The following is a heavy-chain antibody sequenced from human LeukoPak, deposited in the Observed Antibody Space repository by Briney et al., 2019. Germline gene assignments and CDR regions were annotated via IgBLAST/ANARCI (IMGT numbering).Heavy chain of an antibody. CDR3: ARGRDRSKAGDH. CDR2: IHPSGIF. CDR1: GGSCDDYY. J-gene: IGHJ4*02. V-gene: IGHV4-34*01. D-gene: IGHD5-24*01. Sequence: SETLSLACAVYGGSCDDYYCSWLRQPPGKGLEWIGEIHPSGIFYYDSSFLSRVTISIDTSKSQFSLRLTSVTAADTAFYYCARGRDRSKAGDHWGQGSLVTVSS.